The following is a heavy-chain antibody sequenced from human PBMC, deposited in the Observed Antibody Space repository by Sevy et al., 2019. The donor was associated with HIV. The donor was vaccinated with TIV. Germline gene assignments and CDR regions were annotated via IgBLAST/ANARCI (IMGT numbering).Heavy chain of an antibody. J-gene: IGHJ2*01. CDR3: ARGRPGGSRNHWYFDL. Sequence: GGSLRLSSAASGFTFSSYEMNWVRQAPGKGLEWVSYISRSGNSMYYADSVKGRFTLSRDNAKNSVYLQMNSLGAEDTAIYYCARGRPGGSRNHWYFDLWGRGTLVTVSS. CDR2: ISRSGNSM. V-gene: IGHV3-48*03. D-gene: IGHD2-15*01. CDR1: GFTFSSYE.